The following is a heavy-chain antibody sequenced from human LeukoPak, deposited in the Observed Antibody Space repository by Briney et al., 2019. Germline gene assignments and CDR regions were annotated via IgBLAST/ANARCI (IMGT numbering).Heavy chain of an antibody. J-gene: IGHJ3*02. D-gene: IGHD2-2*01. CDR1: GGSISTSNW. CDR2: VYHSGST. Sequence: PSETLSLTCGVSGGSISTSNWWSWIRQPPGKGLEWIGEVYHSGSTNYNPSLKGRVTISVDKSKNQFSLNLRSVTAADTAVYYCARDWRICSDTSCSDAFDIWGQGTTVTVSS. CDR3: ARDWRICSDTSCSDAFDI. V-gene: IGHV4-4*02.